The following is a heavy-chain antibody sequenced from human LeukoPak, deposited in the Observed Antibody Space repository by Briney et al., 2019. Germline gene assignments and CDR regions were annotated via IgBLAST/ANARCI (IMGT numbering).Heavy chain of an antibody. CDR2: MNPNSGNT. V-gene: IGHV1-8*03. CDR1: GYTFTSYD. D-gene: IGHD3-10*01. CDR3: ARGQYYYGSGSGDYFDY. J-gene: IGHJ4*02. Sequence: VASVKVSCKASGYTFTSYDINWVRQAPGQGLEWMGWMNPNSGNTGYAQKFQGRVTITRNTSISTAYMELSSLRSEDTAVYYCARGQYYYGSGSGDYFDYWGQGTLVTVSS.